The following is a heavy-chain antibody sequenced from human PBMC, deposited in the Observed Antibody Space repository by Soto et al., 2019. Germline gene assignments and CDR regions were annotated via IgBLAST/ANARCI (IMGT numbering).Heavy chain of an antibody. CDR2: IFSNDEK. CDR3: ARHGRGVGARPLDY. CDR1: GFSLTNARLG. Sequence: QVTLKESGPVLVKPTETLTLTCTVSGFSLTNARLGVTWIRQPPGKALEWLAHIFSNDEKSYSTSLKSRLTTSKDTSKSQVVLTMTNMDPVDTATYYCARHGRGVGARPLDYWGQGTLVTVSS. V-gene: IGHV2-26*01. J-gene: IGHJ4*02. D-gene: IGHD1-26*01.